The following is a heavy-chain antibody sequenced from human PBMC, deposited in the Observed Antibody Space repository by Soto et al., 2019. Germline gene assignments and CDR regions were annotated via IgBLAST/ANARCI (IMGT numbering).Heavy chain of an antibody. D-gene: IGHD3-10*01. CDR1: GFTLYNHG. V-gene: IGHV3-9*01. CDR2: ITWSSDSM. Sequence: EVQLVESGGGLVQPGRSLRLSCVASGFTLYNHGMHWVRQAPGRGLEWVSGITWSSDSMGYADSVKGRFTISRDNAKNSLYLQMNSLRPEDTALYYCAKEDSGFSGYMDVWGKGTTVTVSS. J-gene: IGHJ6*03. CDR3: AKEDSGFSGYMDV.